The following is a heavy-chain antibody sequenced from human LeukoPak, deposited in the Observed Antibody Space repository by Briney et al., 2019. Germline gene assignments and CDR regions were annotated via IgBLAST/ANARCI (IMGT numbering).Heavy chain of an antibody. Sequence: SETLSLTCVVYDGSFSGYYWSWIRQPPGKGLEWFGEINHSGSANYNPSLKSRVTISVDTSKNQFSLKLGSVTAADTAVYYCAKGYCSSPSCPNFDYWGQGTLVTVSS. V-gene: IGHV4-34*01. D-gene: IGHD2-2*01. CDR3: AKGYCSSPSCPNFDY. J-gene: IGHJ4*02. CDR2: INHSGSA. CDR1: DGSFSGYY.